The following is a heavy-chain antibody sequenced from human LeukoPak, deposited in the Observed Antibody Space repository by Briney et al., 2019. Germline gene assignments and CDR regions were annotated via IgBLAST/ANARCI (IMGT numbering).Heavy chain of an antibody. CDR2: IYYSGST. Sequence: SETLYLTCTVSGGSISSYYWSWIRQPPGKGLEWIGYIYYSGSTNYNPSLKSRVTISVDTSKNQFSLKLSSVTAADTAVYYCASADYDYVWGSYRPLHYWGQGTLVTVSS. D-gene: IGHD3-16*02. J-gene: IGHJ4*02. V-gene: IGHV4-59*01. CDR1: GGSISSYY. CDR3: ASADYDYVWGSYRPLHY.